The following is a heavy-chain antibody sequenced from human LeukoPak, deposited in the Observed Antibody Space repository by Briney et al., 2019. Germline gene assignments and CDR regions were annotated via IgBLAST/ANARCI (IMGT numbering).Heavy chain of an antibody. J-gene: IGHJ4*02. V-gene: IGHV3-21*01. Sequence: PGGSLRLSCAASGFTFSSYSMNWVRQAPGKGLEWVSSISSSSSSYIYYADSVKGRFTISRDNAKNSLYLQMNSLRAEDTAVYYCARGSNHPVGGGESDYWGQGTLVTVSS. D-gene: IGHD3-16*01. CDR3: ARGSNHPVGGGESDY. CDR1: GFTFSSYS. CDR2: ISSSSSSYI.